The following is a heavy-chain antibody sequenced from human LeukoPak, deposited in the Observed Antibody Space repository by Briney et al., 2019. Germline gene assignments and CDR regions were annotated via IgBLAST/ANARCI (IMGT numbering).Heavy chain of an antibody. CDR3: ARESKYQLLPNFYYYYYMDV. V-gene: IGHV1-69*05. D-gene: IGHD2-2*01. J-gene: IGHJ6*03. Sequence: SVKVSCKASGGTFSSYAISWVRQAPGQGLEWMGRIIPIFGTANYAQKFQGRVTITTDESTSTAYMELSGLRSEDTAVYYCARESKYQLLPNFYYYYYMDVWGKGTTVTVSS. CDR1: GGTFSSYA. CDR2: IIPIFGTA.